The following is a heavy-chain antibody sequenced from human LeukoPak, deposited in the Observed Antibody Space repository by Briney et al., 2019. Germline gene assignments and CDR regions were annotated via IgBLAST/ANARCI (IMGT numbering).Heavy chain of an antibody. D-gene: IGHD6-13*01. Sequence: SQTLSLTCAISADSVSSNSAAWNWIRQSPSRGLECLGRTYYRSKWYNDYAVSVKSRITINPDTSKNQFSMQMNSVTPEDTAVYYCARVVAAAAINWFDPWGQGTLVTVSS. CDR3: ARVVAAAAINWFDP. V-gene: IGHV6-1*01. CDR2: TYYRSKWYN. J-gene: IGHJ5*02. CDR1: ADSVSSNSAA.